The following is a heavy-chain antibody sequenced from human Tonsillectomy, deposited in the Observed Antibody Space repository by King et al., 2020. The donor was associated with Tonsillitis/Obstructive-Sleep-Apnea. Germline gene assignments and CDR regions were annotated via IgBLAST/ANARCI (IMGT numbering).Heavy chain of an antibody. CDR3: AKGGGPELFTLDY. J-gene: IGHJ4*02. D-gene: IGHD1-26*01. CDR1: GSTFSNYA. V-gene: IGHV3-23*04. CDR2: VSGSGGST. Sequence: VQLVESGGGLVQPGGSLRLSCAASGSTFSNYAMSWVRQTPGKGLEWVSGVSGSGGSTYYADSVKGRFTISRDNSKNTLYLQMTSLRAEDTDVYYCAKGGGPELFTLDYWGQGTLVTVSS.